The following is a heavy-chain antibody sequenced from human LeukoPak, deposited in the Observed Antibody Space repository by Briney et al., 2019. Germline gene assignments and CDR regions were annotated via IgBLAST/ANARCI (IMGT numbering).Heavy chain of an antibody. Sequence: SETLSLTCTVSGGSISSSSYYWGWIRQPPGKGQEWIGSIYYSGSTYYNPSLKSRVTISVDTSKNQFSLKLSSVTAADTAVYYCARHSIRSRIAARPPFDPWGQGTLVTVSS. V-gene: IGHV4-39*01. CDR3: ARHSIRSRIAARPPFDP. CDR1: GGSISSSSYY. D-gene: IGHD6-6*01. CDR2: IYYSGST. J-gene: IGHJ5*02.